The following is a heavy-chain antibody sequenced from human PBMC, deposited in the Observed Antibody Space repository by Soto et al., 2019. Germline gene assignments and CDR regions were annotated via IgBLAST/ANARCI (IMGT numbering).Heavy chain of an antibody. J-gene: IGHJ6*03. V-gene: IGHV4-59*01. CDR2: SYYSGST. CDR3: ARGKYGDYYYYYYMDV. D-gene: IGHD4-17*01. Sequence: QVQLQESGPGLVKPSETLSLTCTVSGGSISSYYWSWIRQPPGRGLEWIGYSYYSGSTNYNPSLKSRVTISVDTSKNQFSLKLSSVTAADTAVYYCARGKYGDYYYYYYMDVWGKGTTVTVSS. CDR1: GGSISSYY.